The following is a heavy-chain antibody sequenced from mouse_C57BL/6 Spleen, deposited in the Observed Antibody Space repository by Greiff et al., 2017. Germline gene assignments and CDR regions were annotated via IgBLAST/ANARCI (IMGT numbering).Heavy chain of an antibody. CDR3: ARKGTTVPIMDY. J-gene: IGHJ4*01. D-gene: IGHD1-1*01. CDR2: INPSNGGT. CDR1: GYTFTSYW. V-gene: IGHV1-53*01. Sequence: QVQLQQSGTELVKPGASVKLSCKASGYTFTSYWMHWVKQRPGQGLEWIGNINPSNGGTNYNAKFKSKATLTVDKSSSTAYMQLSSLTSEDSAVDYCARKGTTVPIMDYSGQGTSVTVSS.